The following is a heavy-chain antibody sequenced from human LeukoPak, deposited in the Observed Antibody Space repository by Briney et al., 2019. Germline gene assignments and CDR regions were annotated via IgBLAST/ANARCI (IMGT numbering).Heavy chain of an antibody. CDR3: ARKARGGSFPVGY. D-gene: IGHD1-26*01. CDR1: GFTFSSYS. Sequence: GGSLRLSCAASGFTFSSYSMNWVRQAPGKGLEWVSYISSSSTIYYADSVKGRFTISRDNAKNSLYLQMNSLRAEDTAVYYCARKARGGSFPVGYWGQGTLVTVSS. V-gene: IGHV3-48*01. J-gene: IGHJ4*02. CDR2: ISSSSTI.